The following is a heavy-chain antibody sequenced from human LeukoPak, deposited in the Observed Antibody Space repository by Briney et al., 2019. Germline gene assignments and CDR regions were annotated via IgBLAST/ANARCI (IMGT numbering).Heavy chain of an antibody. Sequence: ASVKVSCKASGYSFSTHWMHWVRQAPGQGLEWMGIINLSGGFTSYAQKLQGRVTVTRDMSTSTVYMELSNLRSEDTAVYYCARDQSGEWELLSGWWFDPWGQGTLVTVSS. V-gene: IGHV1-46*01. CDR1: GYSFSTHW. J-gene: IGHJ5*02. D-gene: IGHD1-26*01. CDR2: INLSGGFT. CDR3: ARDQSGEWELLSGWWFDP.